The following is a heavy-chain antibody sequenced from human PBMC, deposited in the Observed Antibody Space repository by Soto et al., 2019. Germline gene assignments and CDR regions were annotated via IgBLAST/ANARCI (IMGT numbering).Heavy chain of an antibody. J-gene: IGHJ3*02. V-gene: IGHV1-18*04. CDR1: GYTFTSYG. CDR2: ISAYNGNT. Sequence: ASVKVSCKASGYTFTSYGISWVRQAPGQGLEWMGWISAYNGNTNYAQKLQGGVTMTTDTSTSTAYMELRSLRSDDTAVYYCARGPTWDTIFGVVIISPDDAFDICGQRTMVTVSS. D-gene: IGHD3-3*01. CDR3: ARGPTWDTIFGVVIISPDDAFDI.